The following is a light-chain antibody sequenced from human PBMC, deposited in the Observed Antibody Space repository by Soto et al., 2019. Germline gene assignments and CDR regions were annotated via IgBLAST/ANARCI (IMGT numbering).Light chain of an antibody. CDR3: VEWDDSLSGLV. CDR1: NANIGNNF. V-gene: IGLV1-47*02. Sequence: QSVLTQPPSASGTPGQRVTISCSGRNANIGNNFVCWYQQLPGTAPKLLMHSNDQRPSGDPDRFSGSKSGTSASLAISGLRSEDEADYYCVEWDDSLSGLVFGTGTKLTVL. CDR2: SND. J-gene: IGLJ1*01.